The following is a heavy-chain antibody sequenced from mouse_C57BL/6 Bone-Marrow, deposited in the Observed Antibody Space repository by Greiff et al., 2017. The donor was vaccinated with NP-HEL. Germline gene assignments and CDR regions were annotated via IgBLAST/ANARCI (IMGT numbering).Heavy chain of an antibody. D-gene: IGHD4-1*01. V-gene: IGHV5-4*01. Sequence: EVQVVESGGGLVKPGGSLKLSCAASGFTFSSYAMSWVRQTPEKRLEWVATISDGGSYTYYPDNVKGRFTISRDNAKNNLYLQMSHLKSEDTAMYYCARDRNWAGGDYWGQGTTLTVSS. J-gene: IGHJ2*01. CDR1: GFTFSSYA. CDR2: ISDGGSYT. CDR3: ARDRNWAGGDY.